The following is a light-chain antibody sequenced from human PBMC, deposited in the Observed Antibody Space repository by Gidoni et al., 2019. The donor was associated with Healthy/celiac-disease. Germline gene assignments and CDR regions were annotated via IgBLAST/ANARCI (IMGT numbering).Light chain of an antibody. V-gene: IGKV3-15*01. Sequence: EIVMTQSPATLSVSPGERATLSCRASQSVSSNLAWYQQKPGQAPRLLIYGASTRATGIPARFSGSGSGTEFTPTISSLQSEDFAVYYCQQYNNWPRTFGQXTKVEIK. J-gene: IGKJ1*01. CDR3: QQYNNWPRT. CDR1: QSVSSN. CDR2: GAS.